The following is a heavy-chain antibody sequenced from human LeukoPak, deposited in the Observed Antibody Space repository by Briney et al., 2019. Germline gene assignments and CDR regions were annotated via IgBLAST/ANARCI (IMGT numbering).Heavy chain of an antibody. CDR1: GGSISSSSYY. J-gene: IGHJ4*02. V-gene: IGHV4-39*01. CDR2: IYYSGRT. D-gene: IGHD3-10*01. CDR3: ARLEYMVRGVIY. Sequence: SETRSLTCTVSGGSISSSSYYWGWIRQPPGKGLEWIGSIYYSGRTYYNPSLKSRVTISVDTSKNQFSLKLSSVTAADTAVYYCARLEYMVRGVIYWGQGTLVTVSS.